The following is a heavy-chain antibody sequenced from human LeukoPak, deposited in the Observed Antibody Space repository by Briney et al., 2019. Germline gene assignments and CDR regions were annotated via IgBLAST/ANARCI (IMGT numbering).Heavy chain of an antibody. Sequence: GGSLRLSCAASGFTFSSYAMHWVRQAPGKGLEWVAVISYDGSNKYYADSEKGRFTISRDNSKNTLYLQMNSLRAEDTAVYYCARDRGSWMATILDYWGQGTLVTVSS. CDR3: ARDRGSWMATILDY. CDR2: ISYDGSNK. D-gene: IGHD5-24*01. CDR1: GFTFSSYA. V-gene: IGHV3-30-3*01. J-gene: IGHJ4*02.